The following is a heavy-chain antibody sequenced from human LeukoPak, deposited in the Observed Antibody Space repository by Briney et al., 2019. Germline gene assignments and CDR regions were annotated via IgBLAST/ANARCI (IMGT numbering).Heavy chain of an antibody. V-gene: IGHV4-39*01. J-gene: IGHJ5*02. CDR3: ARPGSTVIDP. CDR1: GGSISSRSYY. D-gene: IGHD5/OR15-5a*01. CDR2: IYYSGST. Sequence: SETLSLTCTVSGGSISSRSYYWGWIRQPPGKGLEWIGSIYYSGSTYYNPSLKSRVTISVDTSKNQFSLKLSSVTAADTAVYYCARPGSTVIDPWGQGTLVTVSS.